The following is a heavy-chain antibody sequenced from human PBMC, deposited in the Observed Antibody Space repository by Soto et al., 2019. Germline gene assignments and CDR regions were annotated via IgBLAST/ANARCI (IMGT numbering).Heavy chain of an antibody. CDR3: AGAVTGGLDV. Sequence: EVQLVESGGGLVQPGGSLRLSCAASGFTFSLYSMSWVRQAPGKGLEWVSYISRSSTGIHYADSVKGRFTISRDDATNLRHLQSNSRRYGDTAVYDFAGAVTGGLDVWGQGTTVSISS. CDR1: GFTFSLYS. J-gene: IGHJ6*02. V-gene: IGHV3-48*02. CDR2: ISRSSTGI. D-gene: IGHD3-16*01.